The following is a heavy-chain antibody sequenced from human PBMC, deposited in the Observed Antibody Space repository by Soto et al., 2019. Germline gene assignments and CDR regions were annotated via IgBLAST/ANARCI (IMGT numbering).Heavy chain of an antibody. CDR3: ARRQAITMGRGVHYGMDV. V-gene: IGHV5-51*01. CDR2: IYPGDSDT. J-gene: IGHJ6*02. CDR1: GYSFTSYW. Sequence: WESLKISCKGSGYSFTSYWIGWVRQMPGKGLEWMGIIYPGDSDTRYSPSFQGQVTISADKSISTAYLQWSSLKASDTAMYYCARRQAITMGRGVHYGMDVWCQGTTVTVSS. D-gene: IGHD3-10*01.